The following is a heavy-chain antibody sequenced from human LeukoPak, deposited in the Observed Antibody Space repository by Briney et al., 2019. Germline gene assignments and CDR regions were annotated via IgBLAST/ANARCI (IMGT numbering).Heavy chain of an antibody. D-gene: IGHD3-10*01. Sequence: GGSLRLSCAASGFTFSSYSMNWVRQAPGKGLEWVSYISSSSSTILYADSVTGRLTISRDNAKNSLYLQMDSLRAEDTAVYYCARDQKFGYWGQGTLVTVSS. CDR1: GFTFSSYS. J-gene: IGHJ4*02. CDR2: ISSSSSTI. V-gene: IGHV3-48*04. CDR3: ARDQKFGY.